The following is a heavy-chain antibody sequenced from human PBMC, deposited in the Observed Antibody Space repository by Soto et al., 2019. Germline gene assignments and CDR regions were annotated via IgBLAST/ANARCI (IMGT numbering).Heavy chain of an antibody. J-gene: IGHJ4*02. CDR1: GGSFKSGSYS. Sequence: QVQLQESGPGLVKPSETLSLTCTVSGGSFKSGSYSWSWIRQPPGNGLEWIGYVYHTGRTSYNPALKSQVSISMDTSKNQFSLNLDCVTAAYTAVYFCARDFAYFDSWGQGTLVTVS. V-gene: IGHV4-61*01. D-gene: IGHD3-3*01. CDR2: VYHTGRT. CDR3: ARDFAYFDS.